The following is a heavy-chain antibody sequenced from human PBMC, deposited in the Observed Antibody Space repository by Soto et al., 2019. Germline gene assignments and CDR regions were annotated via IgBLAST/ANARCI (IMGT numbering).Heavy chain of an antibody. CDR3: AKDRSNTWSFDY. CDR2: ILYDGSNK. V-gene: IGHV3-30*18. Sequence: XGSLRLSCPASGFIFSNYGMHWVRQAPGKGLDWVAVILYDGSNKYYADSVKGRFTVSRDNSKNILYLQMNSLRAEDTAVYYCAKDRSNTWSFDYWGQGTLVTVSS. J-gene: IGHJ4*02. CDR1: GFIFSNYG. D-gene: IGHD6-13*01.